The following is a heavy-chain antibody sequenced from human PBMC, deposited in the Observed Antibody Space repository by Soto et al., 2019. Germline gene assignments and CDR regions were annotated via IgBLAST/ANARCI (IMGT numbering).Heavy chain of an antibody. D-gene: IGHD1-26*01. CDR2: LYYGGST. CDR3: ARVLATYLHLGAFDI. CDR1: GFTVSNNY. V-gene: IGHV3-66*01. Sequence: EVQLVESGGDLVQPGGSLRLSCAAFGFTVSNNYMSWVRQAPGKGLEWVSVLYYGGSTYYADSVKGRFTISRDNAKNTLYLQMNSRRAEDTAVYSCARVLATYLHLGAFDIWGQGTMVTVYS. J-gene: IGHJ3*02.